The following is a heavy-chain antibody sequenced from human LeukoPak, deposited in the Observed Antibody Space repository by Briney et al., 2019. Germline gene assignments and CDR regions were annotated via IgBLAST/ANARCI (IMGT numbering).Heavy chain of an antibody. CDR2: INHNGNVN. Sequence: GGSLRLSCAASGFTFSSYWMNWARQAPGKGLEWVASINHNGNVNYYVDSVKGRFTISRDNAKNSLYLQMSNLRAEDTAVYFCARGAYQLLRGYSYGHFDYWGQGTLATVSS. J-gene: IGHJ4*02. CDR1: GFTFSSYW. V-gene: IGHV3-7*03. CDR3: ARGAYQLLRGYSYGHFDY. D-gene: IGHD5-18*01.